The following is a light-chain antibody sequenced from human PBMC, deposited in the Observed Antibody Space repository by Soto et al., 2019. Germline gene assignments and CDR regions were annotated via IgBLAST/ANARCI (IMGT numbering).Light chain of an antibody. CDR2: GAS. CDR1: QSVSNNY. CDR3: QQYCRSGT. Sequence: EIVLTQSPGTLSLSPGERATLSCRASQSVSNNYLAWSQQKPGQTPRLLIYGASNRATGIPDRFSGSGSGTDFTLTISRLEPEDFAVYYCQQYCRSGTFGQGTKVEIK. V-gene: IGKV3-20*01. J-gene: IGKJ1*01.